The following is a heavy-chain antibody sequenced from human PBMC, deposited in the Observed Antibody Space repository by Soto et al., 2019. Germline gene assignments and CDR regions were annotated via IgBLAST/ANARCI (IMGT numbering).Heavy chain of an antibody. CDR2: IRSKANSYAT. CDR1: GFTFSGSA. CDR3: NYYDSSGSNYYGMDV. J-gene: IGHJ6*02. Sequence: EVQLVESGGGLVQPGGSLKLSCAASGFTFSGSAMHWVRQASGKGLEWVGRIRSKANSYATAYDASVKGRFTISRDDSKNTAYLQMNSLKTEDTAVYYCNYYDSSGSNYYGMDVWGQGTTVTVSS. V-gene: IGHV3-73*02. D-gene: IGHD3-22*01.